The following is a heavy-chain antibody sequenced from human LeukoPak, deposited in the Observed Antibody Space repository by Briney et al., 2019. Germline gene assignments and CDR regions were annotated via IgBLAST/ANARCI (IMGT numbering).Heavy chain of an antibody. CDR1: GFTFSNYA. V-gene: IGHV3-23*01. D-gene: IGHD5-18*01. CDR2: ISGSGDST. J-gene: IGHJ6*03. Sequence: PGGSLRLSCAASGFTFSNYAMRWVRQAPGKGLEWVSGISGSGDSTYYADSVKGPFTISRDNSKNSLYLQMNSLRAEDTAVYYCARHTYGYSFYYYMDVWGKGTTVTISS. CDR3: ARHTYGYSFYYYMDV.